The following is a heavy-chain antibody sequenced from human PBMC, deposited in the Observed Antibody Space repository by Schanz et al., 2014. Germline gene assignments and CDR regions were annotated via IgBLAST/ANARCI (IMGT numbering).Heavy chain of an antibody. J-gene: IGHJ6*02. CDR1: GFTFSSYG. V-gene: IGHV3-30*03. CDR3: ARGPSQGYSYGHNIGAYYYGMDV. CDR2: ISYDGNNE. Sequence: QVQLVESGGGVVQPGRSRRLSCEASGFTFSSYGMHWVRQAPGKGLEWVAVISYDGNNEDYADSVKGRFSISRDNSQNTLYLQMDSLRPEDTAVYYCARGPSQGYSYGHNIGAYYYGMDVWGQGTTVTVSS. D-gene: IGHD5-18*01.